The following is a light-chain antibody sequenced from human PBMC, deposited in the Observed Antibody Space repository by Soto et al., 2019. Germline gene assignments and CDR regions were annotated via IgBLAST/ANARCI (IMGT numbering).Light chain of an antibody. Sequence: QSVLTQPPSVSAAPGQKVTISCSGSSSNIGNNYVSWYRQLPGTAPKLLIYENNKRPSGIPDRFSGSKSGTSATLGITGLQTGDEADYYCGTWDSSLSVWVFGGGTKLTVL. V-gene: IGLV1-51*02. CDR3: GTWDSSLSVWV. J-gene: IGLJ3*02. CDR1: SSNIGNNY. CDR2: ENN.